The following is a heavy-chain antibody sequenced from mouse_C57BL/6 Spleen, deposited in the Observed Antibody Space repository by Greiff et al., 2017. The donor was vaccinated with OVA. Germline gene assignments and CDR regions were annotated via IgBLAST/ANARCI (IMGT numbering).Heavy chain of an antibody. CDR3: TRGGRSPPCDY. J-gene: IGHJ2*01. CDR1: GFTFSSYA. Sequence: DVMLVESGEGLVKPGGSLTLSCAASGFTFSSYAMSWVRQTPEKRLEWVAYISSGGDYIYYADTVKGRFTISRDNARNTLYLQMSSLKPEDTAMYYCTRGGRSPPCDYWGQGTTLTVSS. V-gene: IGHV5-9-1*02. D-gene: IGHD1-1*01. CDR2: ISSGGDYI.